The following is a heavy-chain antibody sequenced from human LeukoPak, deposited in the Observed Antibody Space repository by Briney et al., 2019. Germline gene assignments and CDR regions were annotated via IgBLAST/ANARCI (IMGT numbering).Heavy chain of an antibody. D-gene: IGHD4-23*01. J-gene: IGHJ4*02. CDR2: IGTDGSS. Sequence: GASLRLSCAASGFTFSTYEMNWVRQAPGKGLEWVSSIGTDGSSYSAVSVKGRFTISRDNAKSTLYLQMDSRTVEDTALYYGARGTIGGNPASAYWGQGTLVTVSS. V-gene: IGHV3-69-1*02. CDR3: ARGTIGGNPASAY. CDR1: GFTFSTYE.